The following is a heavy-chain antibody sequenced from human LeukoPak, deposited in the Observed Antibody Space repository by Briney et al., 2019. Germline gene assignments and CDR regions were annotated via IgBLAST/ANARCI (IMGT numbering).Heavy chain of an antibody. V-gene: IGHV4-4*07. D-gene: IGHD3-10*01. J-gene: IGHJ5*02. CDR3: ARDRYYYGSGSQYPFDP. Sequence: SETLSLTCTVSGGSISSYYWSWLRQPAGKGLEWIGRIYTSGSTNYNPSLKSRVTMSVDTSKNQFSLKLSSVTAADTAVYYCARDRYYYGSGSQYPFDPWGQGTLVTVSS. CDR2: IYTSGST. CDR1: GGSISSYY.